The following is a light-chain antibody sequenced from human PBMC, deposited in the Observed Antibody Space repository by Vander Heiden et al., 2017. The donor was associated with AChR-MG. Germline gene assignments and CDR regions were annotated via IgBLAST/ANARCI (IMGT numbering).Light chain of an antibody. CDR1: TNNVGNLG. CDR2: RNN. Sequence: QAGLTQPPSVSWALRQTATLPCPGNTNNVGNLGAAWLQQHQGHPPILLFYRNNNRPSGISERFSASRSGSTASLTITGLQPEDEADYFCSSWDGSLNSWVFGGGTKLTVL. CDR3: SSWDGSLNSWV. V-gene: IGLV10-54*04. J-gene: IGLJ3*02.